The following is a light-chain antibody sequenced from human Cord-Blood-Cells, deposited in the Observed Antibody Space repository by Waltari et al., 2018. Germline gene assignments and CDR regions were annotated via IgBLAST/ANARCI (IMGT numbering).Light chain of an antibody. Sequence: QSVLTQPPSASGTPGQRVTISCSGSSSNIGSNTVIGYQQLPGTAPKLLNYINNQRPSGVPDRFSGSKSGTSASLAISGLQSEDEADYYCAAWDDSLNGRVFGGGTKLTVL. CDR1: SSNIGSNT. J-gene: IGLJ3*02. V-gene: IGLV1-44*01. CDR3: AAWDDSLNGRV. CDR2: INN.